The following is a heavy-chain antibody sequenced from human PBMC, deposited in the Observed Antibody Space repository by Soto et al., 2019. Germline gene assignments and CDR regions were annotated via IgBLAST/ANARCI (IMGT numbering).Heavy chain of an antibody. CDR3: ATNKGFGVVIHDAFDI. Sequence: ASVKVSCKVSGYTLTELSMHWVRQAPGKGLEWMGGFDPEDGETIYAQKFQGRVTMTEDTSTDTAYMELSSLRSEDTAVYYCATNKGFGVVIHDAFDIWGQGTIVTVSS. V-gene: IGHV1-24*01. D-gene: IGHD3-3*01. CDR1: GYTLTELS. J-gene: IGHJ3*02. CDR2: FDPEDGET.